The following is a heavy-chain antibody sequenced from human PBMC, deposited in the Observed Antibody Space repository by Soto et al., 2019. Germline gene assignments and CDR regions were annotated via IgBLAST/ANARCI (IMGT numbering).Heavy chain of an antibody. CDR3: ARDKGQLGPDYYYGMDV. J-gene: IGHJ6*02. CDR1: GFTFSSYW. V-gene: IGHV3-7*05. CDR2: IKQDGSEK. D-gene: IGHD6-6*01. Sequence: GSLRLSCAASGFTFSSYWMSWVRQAPGKGLEWVANIKQDGSEKYYVDSVKGRFTISRDNAKNSLYLQMNSLRAEDTAVYYCARDKGQLGPDYYYGMDVWGQGTTVTVSS.